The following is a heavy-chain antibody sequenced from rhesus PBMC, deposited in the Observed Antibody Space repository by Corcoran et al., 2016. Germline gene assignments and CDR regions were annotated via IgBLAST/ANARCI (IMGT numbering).Heavy chain of an antibody. Sequence: QVQLQESGPGLVKPSETLSLTCAVSGGSISDNYYWSWIRLPPGKGLEWIGHIYGRGGATNYNPSINKRVTISMDTPKNQFSLKLSSVTAADTAVYYCAGGPHGGRWGQGVLVTVSS. CDR2: IYGRGGAT. CDR1: GGSISDNYY. D-gene: IGHD6-25*01. J-gene: IGHJ4*01. CDR3: AGGPHGGR. V-gene: IGHV4-106*01.